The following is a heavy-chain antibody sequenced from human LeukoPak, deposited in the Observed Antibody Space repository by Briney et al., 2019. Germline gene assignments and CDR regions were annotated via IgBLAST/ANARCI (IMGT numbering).Heavy chain of an antibody. J-gene: IGHJ4*02. CDR1: GGSISSNSYY. V-gene: IGHV4-61*01. CDR3: AREELLLRYFDY. CDR2: IYYSGST. Sequence: SETLSLICTVSGGSISSNSYYWGWVRQPPGKGLEWIGYIYYSGSTNYNPSLKSRVTISVDTSKNQFSLKLSSVTAADTAVYYCAREELLLRYFDYWGQGTLVTVSS. D-gene: IGHD2-15*01.